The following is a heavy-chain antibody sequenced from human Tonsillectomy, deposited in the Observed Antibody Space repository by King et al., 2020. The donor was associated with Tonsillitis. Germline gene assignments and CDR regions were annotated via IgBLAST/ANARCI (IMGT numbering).Heavy chain of an antibody. CDR3: ARQDGTPRAPFGY. D-gene: IGHD1-26*01. CDR1: GGSISRNNYY. Sequence: LQLQESGPGLVKPSETLSLTCTGSGGSISRNNYYWGWIRQPPGKGLEWIGTIYYSGATYYNPSLKSRVTISVDTSKNQFSLKLISVTAADTALYYCARQDGTPRAPFGYWGQGTLVTVSS. CDR2: IYYSGAT. V-gene: IGHV4-39*01. J-gene: IGHJ4*02.